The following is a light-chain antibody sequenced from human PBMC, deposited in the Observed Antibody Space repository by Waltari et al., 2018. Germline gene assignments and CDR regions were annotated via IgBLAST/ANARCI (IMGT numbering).Light chain of an antibody. Sequence: EIVLTQSPGTLSLSPGETATLSCRASQTVGKALTWYQQKPGQAPRLLIYDTSRRAPGIPDRFSGSVFGTDVSLTISRLEPEDFAVYYCQKYDRLPATFGQGTKVEIK. CDR3: QKYDRLPAT. CDR2: DTS. V-gene: IGKV3-20*01. CDR1: QTVGKA. J-gene: IGKJ1*01.